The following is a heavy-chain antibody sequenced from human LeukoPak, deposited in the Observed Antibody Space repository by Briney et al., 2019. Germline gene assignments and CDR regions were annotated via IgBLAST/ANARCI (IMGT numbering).Heavy chain of an antibody. CDR2: INHSGST. Sequence: SETLSLTCAVYGGSFSGYYWSWIRQPPGKGLEWIGEINHSGSTNYNPSLKSRVTISVDTSKNQFSLKLSSVTAADTAVYYCARYRSGGSCYDRTFDYWGQGTLVTVSS. D-gene: IGHD2-15*01. CDR1: GGSFSGYY. J-gene: IGHJ4*02. CDR3: ARYRSGGSCYDRTFDY. V-gene: IGHV4-34*01.